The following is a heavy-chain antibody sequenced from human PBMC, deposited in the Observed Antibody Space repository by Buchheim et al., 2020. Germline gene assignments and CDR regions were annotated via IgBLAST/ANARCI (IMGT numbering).Heavy chain of an antibody. CDR3: ARAGSNWRIDY. CDR1: GFTFTTYW. J-gene: IGHJ4*02. CDR2: INGDGSSK. D-gene: IGHD6-13*01. Sequence: EVQLVESGGGLVQPGGSLRLSCVASGFTFTTYWMHWVRQAPGKGLVWVSRINGDGSSKTHADSVKGRFTMSRDTAKNTLYLQMNSLRAEDTAVYYCARAGSNWRIDYWGQGTL. V-gene: IGHV3-74*01.